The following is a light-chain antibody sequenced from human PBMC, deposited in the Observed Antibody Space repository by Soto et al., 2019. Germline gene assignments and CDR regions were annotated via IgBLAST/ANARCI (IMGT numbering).Light chain of an antibody. CDR3: QTWDTGARVV. Sequence: QLVLNQSPSASASLGASVKLTCTLSSGHSSYAIAWHQQQPEKGPRYLMKLSSDGSHSKGNGIPDRFSGSSSGAERYLTISSRQSEDEADYYCQTWDTGARVVFGGGTKLTV. V-gene: IGLV4-69*01. CDR2: LSSDGSH. J-gene: IGLJ2*01. CDR1: SGHSSYA.